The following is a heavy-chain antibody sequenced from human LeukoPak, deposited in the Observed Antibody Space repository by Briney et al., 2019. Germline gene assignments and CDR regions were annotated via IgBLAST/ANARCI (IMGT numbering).Heavy chain of an antibody. CDR1: GFTFDDYG. J-gene: IGHJ6*03. CDR3: ESGIRYYYYYYMDV. V-gene: IGHV3-20*01. Sequence: GGSLRLSCAASGFTFDDYGMNCVRQAPGKGLEWISGIHWNGDTTNYAASVEGRFTISRDNAKNSLYLQMNSLRAEDTVFYHAESGIRYYYYYYMDVWGKGTTVTVSS. D-gene: IGHD3-9*01. CDR2: IHWNGDTT.